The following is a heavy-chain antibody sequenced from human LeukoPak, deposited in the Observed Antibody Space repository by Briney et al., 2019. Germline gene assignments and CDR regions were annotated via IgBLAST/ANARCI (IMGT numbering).Heavy chain of an antibody. CDR3: AKFPRNFVAYYYYYMDV. J-gene: IGHJ6*03. CDR1: GFTFSSYA. V-gene: IGHV3-23*01. D-gene: IGHD1-14*01. Sequence: SGGSLRLSCAASGFTFSSYAMSWVRQAPGKGLEWVSAISDSGGSTYYADSVKGRFTISRDNSRNTLYLQMSSLRAEDTAVYYCAKFPRNFVAYYYYYMDVGGKGTTVTVSS. CDR2: ISDSGGST.